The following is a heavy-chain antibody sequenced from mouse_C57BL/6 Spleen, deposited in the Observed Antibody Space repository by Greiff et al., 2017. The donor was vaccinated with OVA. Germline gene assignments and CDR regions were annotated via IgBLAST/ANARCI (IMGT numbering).Heavy chain of an antibody. Sequence: QVQLKESGPELVKPGASVKISCKASGYAFSSSWMNWVKQRPGKGLEWIGRIYPGDGDTNYNGKFKGKATLTADKSSSTAYMQLSSLTSEDSAVYFCAREENDYDGFAYWGQGTLVTVSA. V-gene: IGHV1-82*01. D-gene: IGHD2-4*01. CDR2: IYPGDGDT. J-gene: IGHJ3*01. CDR1: GYAFSSSW. CDR3: AREENDYDGFAY.